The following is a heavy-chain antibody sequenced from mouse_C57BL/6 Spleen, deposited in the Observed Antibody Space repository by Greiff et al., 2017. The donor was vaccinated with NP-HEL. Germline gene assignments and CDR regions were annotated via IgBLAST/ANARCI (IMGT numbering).Heavy chain of an antibody. V-gene: IGHV14-3*01. CDR3: ARYYDYDGWYFDV. J-gene: IGHJ1*03. Sequence: EVQLQQSVAELVRPGASVKLSCTASGFNIKNTYMHWVKQRPEQGLEWIGRIDPANGNTKYAPKFQGKATITADTSSNTAYLQRSSRTSEDTAIYYCARYYDYDGWYFDVWGTGTTVTVSS. D-gene: IGHD2-4*01. CDR2: IDPANGNT. CDR1: GFNIKNTY.